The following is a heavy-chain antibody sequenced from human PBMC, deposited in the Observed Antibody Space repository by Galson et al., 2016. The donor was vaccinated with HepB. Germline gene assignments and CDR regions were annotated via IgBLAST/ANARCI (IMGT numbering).Heavy chain of an antibody. CDR2: IYYSGTT. CDR1: GGSISSYY. D-gene: IGHD3-3*01. CDR3: ARDVSYDFWSGYYSRFDT. Sequence: SETLSLTCTVSGGSISSYYWSWIRQPPGKGLEWIGYIYYSGTTHYNPSLKNRVSISVDTSKGQFSLKLRSVTAADTAVYYCARDVSYDFWSGYYSRFDTWGQGTLVTVSS. J-gene: IGHJ5*02. V-gene: IGHV4-59*12.